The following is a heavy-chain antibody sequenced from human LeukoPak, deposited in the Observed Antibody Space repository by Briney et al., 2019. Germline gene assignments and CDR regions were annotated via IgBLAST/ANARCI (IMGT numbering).Heavy chain of an antibody. D-gene: IGHD6-13*01. CDR1: GYTLTELS. CDR3: ATRWAAAGLGELDY. CDR2: FDPEDGQT. V-gene: IGHV1-24*01. Sequence: ASVKVSCKVSGYTLTELSMHWVRQAPGKGLEWMGGFDPEDGQTIYAQKFQGRVSMTGDTSTDTSYMELSSLRSEDTAVYFCATRWAAAGLGELDYWGQGTLVTVSS. J-gene: IGHJ4*02.